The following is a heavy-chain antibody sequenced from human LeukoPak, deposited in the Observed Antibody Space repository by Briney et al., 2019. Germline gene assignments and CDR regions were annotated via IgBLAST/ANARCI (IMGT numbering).Heavy chain of an antibody. CDR3: ARDLAMAGRDLDY. Sequence: GGSLRLSCAASGFTFSSYAMSWLRQAPGKGLEWISSISSGSGGHILYVDSVKGRFTISRDNAKNSLYLQMNSLRAEDTALYYCARDLAMAGRDLDYWGQGTLVTVSS. CDR2: ISSGSGGHI. CDR1: GFTFSSYA. V-gene: IGHV3-21*04. D-gene: IGHD6-19*01. J-gene: IGHJ4*02.